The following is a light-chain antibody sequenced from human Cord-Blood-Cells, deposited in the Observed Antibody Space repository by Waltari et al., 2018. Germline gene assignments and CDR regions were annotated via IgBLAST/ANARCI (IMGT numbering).Light chain of an antibody. Sequence: EIVMTQSPATLSVSPGERATLSCRASQSVSSNLAWYQQKPGQDPRLLIYGASTRATGIPARFSGSGSGTEFTLTISSLPSEDFAVYYCQQYNNWPPLTFGGGTKVEIK. V-gene: IGKV3-15*01. CDR2: GAS. CDR3: QQYNNWPPLT. J-gene: IGKJ4*01. CDR1: QSVSSN.